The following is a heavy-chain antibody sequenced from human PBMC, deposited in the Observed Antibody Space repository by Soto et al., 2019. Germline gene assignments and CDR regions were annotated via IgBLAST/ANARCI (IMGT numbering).Heavy chain of an antibody. CDR2: INHSGST. D-gene: IGHD4-17*01. CDR3: ARALNDYGPYYFDY. Sequence: SETLSLTCAVYGGSFSGYYWSWILQPPGKGLEWIGEINHSGSTNYNPSLKSRVTISVDTSKNQFSLKLSSVTAADTAVYYCARALNDYGPYYFDYWGQGTLVTVSS. CDR1: GGSFSGYY. J-gene: IGHJ4*02. V-gene: IGHV4-34*01.